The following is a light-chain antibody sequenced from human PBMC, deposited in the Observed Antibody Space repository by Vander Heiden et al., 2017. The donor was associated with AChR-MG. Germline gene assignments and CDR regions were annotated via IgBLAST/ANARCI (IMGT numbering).Light chain of an antibody. Sequence: QSVLTQPPSLSGTPPERVTISCSGSSSNIGKNTANWYQELPGTAPRLLLYRGSQRPAGVPDRFSGAESGTSASLAINGLQSEDEADYYCSAWDDSLNAWVFGGGTKVTVL. J-gene: IGLJ3*02. V-gene: IGLV1-44*01. CDR2: RGS. CDR3: SAWDDSLNAWV. CDR1: SSNIGKNT.